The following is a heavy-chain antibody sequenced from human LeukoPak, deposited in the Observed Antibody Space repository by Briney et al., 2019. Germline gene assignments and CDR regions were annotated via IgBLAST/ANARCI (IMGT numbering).Heavy chain of an antibody. J-gene: IGHJ5*02. CDR1: GYSFTSYW. V-gene: IGHV5-51*01. CDR3: ARHSYYYSSGYNWFDP. D-gene: IGHD3-22*01. CDR2: IYPGDSDT. Sequence: GESLKISCKGSGYSFTSYWIGWVRQMPGKGLEWMGIIYPGDSDTRYSPSFQGQVTISADKSISTAYLQWSSLKASDTAMYYCARHSYYYSSGYNWFDPWGQGTLVTVSS.